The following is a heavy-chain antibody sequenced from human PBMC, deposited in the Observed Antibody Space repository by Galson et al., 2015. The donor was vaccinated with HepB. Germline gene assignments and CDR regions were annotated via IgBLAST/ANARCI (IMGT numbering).Heavy chain of an antibody. D-gene: IGHD2-2*01. V-gene: IGHV3-23*01. CDR3: AKDESLGPIVVVPAAMGY. Sequence: SLRLSCAASGFIFSSYAMSWVRQGPGKGPEWVSAISDSGGSIYYADSVKGRFTIPRDNSKDTLYLQMNSLRAEDTAVYYCAKDESLGPIVVVPAAMGYWGQGTLVTVSS. J-gene: IGHJ4*02. CDR2: ISDSGGSI. CDR1: GFIFSSYA.